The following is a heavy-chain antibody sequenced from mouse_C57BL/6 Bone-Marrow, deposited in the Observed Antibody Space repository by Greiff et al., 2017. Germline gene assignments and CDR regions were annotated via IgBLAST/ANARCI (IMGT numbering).Heavy chain of an antibody. J-gene: IGHJ3*01. CDR1: GYTFTSYW. D-gene: IGHD1-1*01. Sequence: QVQLQQPGAELVMPGASVKLSCKASGYTFTSYWMHWVKQRPGQGLEWIGEIDPSDSYTNYNQKFKGKSTLTVDKSSSTAYMQLSRLTSDDSAVYYCARDFDYGSSYEWCAYWGQGTLVTVSA. CDR3: ARDFDYGSSYEWCAY. V-gene: IGHV1-69*01. CDR2: IDPSDSYT.